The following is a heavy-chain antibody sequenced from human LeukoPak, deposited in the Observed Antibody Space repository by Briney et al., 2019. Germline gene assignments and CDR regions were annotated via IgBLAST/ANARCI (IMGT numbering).Heavy chain of an antibody. CDR1: GFTFDDYA. CDR2: ISWNSGSI. CDR3: AKGEVATIDVIDY. Sequence: GGSLRLSCAASGFTFDDYAMHWVRQAPGKGLEWVSGISWNSGSIGYADSVKGRFTISRDNAKNSLYLQMNSLRAEDTALYYCAKGEVATIDVIDYWGQGTLVTVSS. D-gene: IGHD5-12*01. J-gene: IGHJ4*02. V-gene: IGHV3-9*01.